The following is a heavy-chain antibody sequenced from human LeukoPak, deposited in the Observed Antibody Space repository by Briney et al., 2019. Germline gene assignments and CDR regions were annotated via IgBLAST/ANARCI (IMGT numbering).Heavy chain of an antibody. CDR1: GGSFSGYY. J-gene: IGHJ4*02. CDR2: INHSGST. Sequence: PSETLSLTCAVYGGSFSGYYWSWIRQPPGKGLEWIGEINHSGSTNYNPSLKSRVTISVDTSKNQFSLKLSSVTAADTAVYYCARGPIDSSGYSFPFDYWGQGTLVTVSS. CDR3: ARGPIDSSGYSFPFDY. D-gene: IGHD3-22*01. V-gene: IGHV4-34*01.